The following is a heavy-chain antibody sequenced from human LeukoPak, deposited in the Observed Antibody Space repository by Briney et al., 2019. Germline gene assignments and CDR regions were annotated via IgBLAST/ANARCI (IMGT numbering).Heavy chain of an antibody. J-gene: IGHJ6*03. V-gene: IGHV3-21*01. CDR1: GFIFSTYS. D-gene: IGHD5-18*01. Sequence: PGGSLRLSCAASGFIFSTYSMNWVRQAPGKGLEWVSSITSSSRFIYYADSVKGRFTISRDNAKNSLFLQMNSLRAEDTAVYYCARGNWWGDTAMVYYYYYYMDVWGKGTTVTVSS. CDR3: ARGNWWGDTAMVYYYYYYMDV. CDR2: ITSSSRFI.